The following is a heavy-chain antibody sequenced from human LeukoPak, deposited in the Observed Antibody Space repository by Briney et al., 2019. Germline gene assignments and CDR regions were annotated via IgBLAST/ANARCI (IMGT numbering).Heavy chain of an antibody. Sequence: TSETLSLTCIVSGGSISTSDNYWGWIRQPPGKGLEWIGEINHSGSTNYNPSLKSRVTISVDTSKNQFSLKLSSVTAADTAVYYCAVVVAATLSDYWGQGTLVTVSS. CDR1: GGSISTSDNY. V-gene: IGHV4-39*07. D-gene: IGHD2-15*01. J-gene: IGHJ4*02. CDR3: AVVVAATLSDY. CDR2: INHSGST.